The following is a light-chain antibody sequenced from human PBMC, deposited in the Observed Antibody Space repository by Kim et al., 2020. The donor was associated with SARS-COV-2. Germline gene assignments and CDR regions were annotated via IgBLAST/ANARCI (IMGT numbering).Light chain of an antibody. V-gene: IGKV1-NL1*01. Sequence: ASVGDRLTLPCRASQGISNSLAWYQQQPGKAPKLLLSATSKLERGVPSRFSGSGSGTTYTLTISNLQPEDFATYYCQQYYSHPLTFGGGTKVDIK. J-gene: IGKJ4*01. CDR1: QGISNS. CDR2: ATS. CDR3: QQYYSHPLT.